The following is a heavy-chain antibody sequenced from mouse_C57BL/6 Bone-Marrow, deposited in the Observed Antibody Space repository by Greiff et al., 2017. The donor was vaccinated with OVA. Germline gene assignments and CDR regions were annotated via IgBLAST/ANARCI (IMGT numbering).Heavy chain of an antibody. J-gene: IGHJ3*01. V-gene: IGHV2-5*01. Sequence: VQVVESGPGLVQPSQSLSITCTVSGFSLTSYGVHWVRQSPGKGLEWLGVIWRGGSTDYNAAFMSRLSITKDNSKSQVFFKMNSLQADDTAIYYCAKNEEDGYYEAWFAYWGQGTLVTVSA. CDR1: GFSLTSYG. CDR2: IWRGGST. CDR3: AKNEEDGYYEAWFAY. D-gene: IGHD2-3*01.